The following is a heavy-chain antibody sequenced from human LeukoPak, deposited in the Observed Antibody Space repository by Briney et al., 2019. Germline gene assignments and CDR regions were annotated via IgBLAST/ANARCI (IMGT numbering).Heavy chain of an antibody. V-gene: IGHV1-69*01. CDR2: IIPIFGTA. CDR1: GVTFSSYA. CDR3: ARGPRSMVRGVVIDY. J-gene: IGHJ4*02. D-gene: IGHD3-10*01. Sequence: GSSVKLSCAASGVTFSSYAISWVRQAPGQGLEWMGGIIPIFGTANYAQKFQGRVTITADESTSTAYMELSSLRSEDTAVYYCARGPRSMVRGVVIDYWGQGTLVTVSS.